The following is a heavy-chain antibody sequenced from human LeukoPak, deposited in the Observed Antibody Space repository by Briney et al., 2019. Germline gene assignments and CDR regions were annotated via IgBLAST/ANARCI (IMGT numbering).Heavy chain of an antibody. CDR3: ARGRSGSYWRLDY. Sequence: SETLSLTCAVYGGSFSGYYGSWIRQPPGKGLEWIGEINHSGSTNYNPSLKSRVTISVDTSKNQFSLKLSSVTAADTAVYYCARGRSGSYWRLDYWGQGTLVTVSS. J-gene: IGHJ4*02. CDR2: INHSGST. D-gene: IGHD1-26*01. CDR1: GGSFSGYY. V-gene: IGHV4-34*01.